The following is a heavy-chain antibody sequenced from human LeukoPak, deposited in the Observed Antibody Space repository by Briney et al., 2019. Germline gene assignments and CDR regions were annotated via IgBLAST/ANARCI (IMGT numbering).Heavy chain of an antibody. Sequence: GESLTLSCVASGFTLSSYGMHWLRHAPGQGLEGVAFIRYDESNKYYADSVKGRFTISRDNSKNTLYLQMNSLRAEDTAVYYCAKDLVTMVRGVGYYYYMDVWGKGTTITVSS. CDR3: AKDLVTMVRGVGYYYYMDV. D-gene: IGHD3-10*01. J-gene: IGHJ6*03. CDR1: GFTLSSYG. V-gene: IGHV3-30*02. CDR2: IRYDESNK.